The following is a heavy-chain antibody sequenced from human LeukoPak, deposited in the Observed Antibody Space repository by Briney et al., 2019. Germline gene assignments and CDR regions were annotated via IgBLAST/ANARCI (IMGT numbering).Heavy chain of an antibody. J-gene: IGHJ4*02. D-gene: IGHD3-22*01. CDR1: GLTFSSYD. V-gene: IGHV3-33*01. CDR3: ARASHYYDSSPSDY. CDR2: IWYDGSNK. Sequence: GGSLRLSCAASGLTFSSYDIHWVRQAPGKGLEWVAVIWYDGSNKYYADSVKGRFTISRDNSKNTLYLQMNSLRVEDTAVYFCARASHYYDSSPSDYWGQGTLVTVSS.